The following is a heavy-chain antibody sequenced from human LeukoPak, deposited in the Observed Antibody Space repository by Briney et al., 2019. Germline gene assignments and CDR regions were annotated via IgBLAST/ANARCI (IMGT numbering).Heavy chain of an antibody. D-gene: IGHD2-8*01. CDR2: ISSNEYDT. CDR1: GFTFGAYF. J-gene: IGHJ4*02. V-gene: IGHV3-64D*06. Sequence: GGSLRLSCSASGFTFGAYFMHWVRQAPGKGLQYVSSISSNEYDTYYADSVKGRFTISRDNSKNTLFLQMDNLRPEDTAVYYCVKDLNGTWSFDYWGQGTLVTVSS. CDR3: VKDLNGTWSFDY.